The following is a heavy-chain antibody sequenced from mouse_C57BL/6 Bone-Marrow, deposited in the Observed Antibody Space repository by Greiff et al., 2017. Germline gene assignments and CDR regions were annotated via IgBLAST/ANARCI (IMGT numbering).Heavy chain of an antibody. CDR3: ARRRDDGYYDYAMDY. CDR2: ISSGGSYT. CDR1: GFTFSSYG. Sequence: EVMLVESGGDLVKPGGSLKLSCAASGFTFSSYGMSWVRQTPDKRLEWVATISSGGSYTYYPDSVKGRYTISRDNSKNTLYLQMSSLKSEDTAMYYCARRRDDGYYDYAMDYWGQGTSVTVSS. V-gene: IGHV5-6*02. D-gene: IGHD2-3*01. J-gene: IGHJ4*01.